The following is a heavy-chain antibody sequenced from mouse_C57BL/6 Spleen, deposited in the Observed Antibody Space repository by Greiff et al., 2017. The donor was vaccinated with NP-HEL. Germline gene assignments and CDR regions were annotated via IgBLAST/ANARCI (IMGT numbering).Heavy chain of an antibody. J-gene: IGHJ4*01. CDR2: IYPRSGNT. CDR3: ARLGDYSNYRGAMDY. D-gene: IGHD2-5*01. CDR1: GYTFTSYG. Sequence: QVQLKQSGAELARPGASVKLSCKASGYTFTSYGISWVKQRTGQGLEWIGEIYPRSGNTYYNEKFKGKATLTADKSSSTAYMELRSLTSEDSAVYFCARLGDYSNYRGAMDYWGQGTSVTVSS. V-gene: IGHV1-81*01.